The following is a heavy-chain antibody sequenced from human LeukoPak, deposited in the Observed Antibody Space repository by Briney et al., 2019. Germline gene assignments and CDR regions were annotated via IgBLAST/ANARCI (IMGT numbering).Heavy chain of an antibody. CDR2: ISSSSSYI. J-gene: IGHJ6*02. D-gene: IGHD2-2*01. CDR1: AFIFSGHW. V-gene: IGHV3-21*01. CDR3: ARVAVVPAATSYYYGMDV. Sequence: GGSLRLSCEGSAFIFSGHWMNWVRQTPGKGLEWVSSISSSSSYIYYADSVKGRFTISRDNAKNSLYLQMNSLRAEDTAVYYCARVAVVPAATSYYYGMDVWGQGTTVTVSS.